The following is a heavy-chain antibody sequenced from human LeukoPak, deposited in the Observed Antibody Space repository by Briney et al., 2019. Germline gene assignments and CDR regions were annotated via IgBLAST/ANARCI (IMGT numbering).Heavy chain of an antibody. CDR1: GFTFSDYY. V-gene: IGHV3-11*04. CDR2: ISSSGSTI. CDR3: ARVIRDGYNWDY. D-gene: IGHD5-24*01. Sequence: GGSLRLSCAASGFTFSDYYMSWIRQAPGKGLEWVSYISSSGSTIYYADSVKGRLTISRDNAKNSLYLQMNSLRAEDTAVYYCARVIRDGYNWDYWGQGTLVTVSS. J-gene: IGHJ4*02.